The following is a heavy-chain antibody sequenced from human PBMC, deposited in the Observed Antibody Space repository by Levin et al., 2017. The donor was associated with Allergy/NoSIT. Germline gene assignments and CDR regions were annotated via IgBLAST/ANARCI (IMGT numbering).Heavy chain of an antibody. CDR2: ISGSGGST. CDR1: GFTFSSYA. Sequence: GESLKISCAASGFTFSSYAMSWVRQAPGKGLEWVSSISGSGGSTYYADSVKGRFTISRDNSKDTLYLQMNSLRAEDTAVYYCAKDELDYWGQGTLVTVSS. J-gene: IGHJ4*02. CDR3: AKDELDY. V-gene: IGHV3-23*01.